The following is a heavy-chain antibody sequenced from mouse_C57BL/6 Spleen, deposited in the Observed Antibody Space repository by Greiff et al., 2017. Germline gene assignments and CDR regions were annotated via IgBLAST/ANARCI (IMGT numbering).Heavy chain of an antibody. Sequence: QVQLQQSGAELVKPGASVKISCKASGYAFSSYWMNWVKQRPGKGLEWSGQIYPGDGDTNYNGKFKGKATLTADKSSSTAYMQLSSLTSEDSAVYFCARALITTVVARGFAYWGQGTLVTVSA. D-gene: IGHD1-1*01. CDR2: IYPGDGDT. V-gene: IGHV1-80*01. CDR3: ARALITTVVARGFAY. CDR1: GYAFSSYW. J-gene: IGHJ3*01.